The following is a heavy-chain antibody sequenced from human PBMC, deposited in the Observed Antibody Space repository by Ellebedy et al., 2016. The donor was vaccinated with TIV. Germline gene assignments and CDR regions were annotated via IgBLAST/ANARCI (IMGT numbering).Heavy chain of an antibody. CDR2: IWNDGSQK. CDR3: ARANTAMVRRNHMDV. V-gene: IGHV3-33*08. Sequence: GESLKISCVVSGFTFSNYGMHWVRQAPGKGLQWVAVIWNDGSQKYYGDSVKGRFTISRDNSKNTLYLQMNSLRAEDTAVFYCARANTAMVRRNHMDVWGQGTTVTVSS. D-gene: IGHD5-18*01. CDR1: GFTFSNYG. J-gene: IGHJ6*02.